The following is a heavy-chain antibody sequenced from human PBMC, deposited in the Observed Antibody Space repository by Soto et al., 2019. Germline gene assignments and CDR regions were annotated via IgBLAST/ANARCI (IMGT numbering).Heavy chain of an antibody. CDR3: AKNNLFGSGTKDY. CDR2: ISGSGDTT. CDR1: GFTFNNYA. D-gene: IGHD3-10*01. Sequence: EVQVLDSGGGLVQPGGSLRLSCAASGFTFNNYAMSWVRQAPGKGLEWVSSISGSGDTTYYADSVKGRFGIFRDNSRNMVFLQLNSLRAEYTALYFCAKNNLFGSGTKDYWGQGTLVTVSS. V-gene: IGHV3-23*01. J-gene: IGHJ4*02.